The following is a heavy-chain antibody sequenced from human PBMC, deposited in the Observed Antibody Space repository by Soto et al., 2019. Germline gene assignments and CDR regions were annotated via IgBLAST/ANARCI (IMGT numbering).Heavy chain of an antibody. Sequence: QPGGSLRLSCAASGFTFSSYGMHWVRQAPGKGLEWVAVISYDGSNKYYADSVKGRFTISRDNSKNTLYLQMNSLRAEDTAVYYCAKDSGFIDYWGQGTPVTVSS. CDR2: ISYDGSNK. CDR3: AKDSGFIDY. J-gene: IGHJ4*02. CDR1: GFTFSSYG. V-gene: IGHV3-30*18. D-gene: IGHD6-25*01.